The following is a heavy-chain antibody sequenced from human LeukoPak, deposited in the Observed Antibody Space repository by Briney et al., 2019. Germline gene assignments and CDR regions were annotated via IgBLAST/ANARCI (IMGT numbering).Heavy chain of an antibody. CDR3: AKDLAYEFVF. CDR1: GFTVSSNY. J-gene: IGHJ4*02. D-gene: IGHD3/OR15-3a*01. Sequence: GGSLRLSCAASGFTVSSNYMSWVRQAPGKGLEWVSAISGSGGSTYYADSVKGRFTISRDNSKNTLYLQMNSLRAEDTAVYYCAKDLAYEFVFWGQGTLVTVSS. CDR2: ISGSGGST. V-gene: IGHV3-23*01.